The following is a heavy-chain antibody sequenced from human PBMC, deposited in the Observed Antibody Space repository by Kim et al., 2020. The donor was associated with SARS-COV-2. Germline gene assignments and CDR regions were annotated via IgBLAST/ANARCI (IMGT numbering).Heavy chain of an antibody. V-gene: IGHV3-64D*09. Sequence: GGSTYYAYSVKGRFTISRDNSKNTLYLQMSSLRAEDTAVYYCVKEGFSSDWGQGTLVTVSS. CDR3: VKEGFSSD. CDR2: GGST. J-gene: IGHJ4*02. D-gene: IGHD6-19*01.